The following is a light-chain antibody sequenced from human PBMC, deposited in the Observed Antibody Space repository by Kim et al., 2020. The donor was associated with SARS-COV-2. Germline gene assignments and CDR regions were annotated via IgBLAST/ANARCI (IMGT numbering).Light chain of an antibody. J-gene: IGKJ5*01. Sequence: LPPGESATLSCRASQSVSSYFAWYQQKPGQAPRLLIYDASTRATGIPVKFSGSGSGTDFTLTISSLEPEDFAVYYCQQCDNWPPTFGQGTRLEIK. CDR3: QQCDNWPPT. CDR1: QSVSSY. V-gene: IGKV3-11*01. CDR2: DAS.